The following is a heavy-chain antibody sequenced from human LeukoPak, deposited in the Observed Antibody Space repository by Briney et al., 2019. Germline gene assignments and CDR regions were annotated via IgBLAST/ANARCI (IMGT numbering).Heavy chain of an antibody. CDR1: GGSISSYY. CDR3: ARQVPGIAAAGLNWFDP. D-gene: IGHD6-13*01. V-gene: IGHV4-59*08. Sequence: SDTLSLTCTVSGGSISSYYWSWIRQPPGKGLEWIGYIYYSGSTNYNPSLTSRVTISVDTSKNQFSLKLSSVTAADTAVYYCARQVPGIAAAGLNWFDPWGQGTLVTVSS. CDR2: IYYSGST. J-gene: IGHJ5*02.